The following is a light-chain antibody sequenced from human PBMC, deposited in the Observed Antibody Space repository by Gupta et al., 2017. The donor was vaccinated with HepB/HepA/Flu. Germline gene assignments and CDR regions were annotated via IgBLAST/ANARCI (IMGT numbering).Light chain of an antibody. CDR3: NTRDISGNHLV. Sequence: SSELPQAPAVSVRLCRTVMSTCQGDSLRSYYASWYQQKPGPAPVFVIYGKNNRPSGIPDRFSGSSSGSTSALTSTGAQAADEADYYCNTRDISGNHLVFGAGTKLTVL. J-gene: IGLJ2*01. CDR2: GKN. CDR1: SLRSYY. V-gene: IGLV3-19*01.